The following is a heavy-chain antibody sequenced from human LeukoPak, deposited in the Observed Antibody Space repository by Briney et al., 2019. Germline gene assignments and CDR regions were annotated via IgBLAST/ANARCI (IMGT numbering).Heavy chain of an antibody. CDR3: ARDNRYLFDY. J-gene: IGHJ4*02. Sequence: SETLSLTCTVSGGSISSGGYYWSWIRQHPGKGLEWIGYIYYSGSTYYNPSLKSRVTISVDTSKNQLSLKLSSVTAADTAVYYCARDNRYLFDYWGQGTLVTVSS. CDR2: IYYSGST. D-gene: IGHD1-1*01. CDR1: GGSISSGGYY. V-gene: IGHV4-31*03.